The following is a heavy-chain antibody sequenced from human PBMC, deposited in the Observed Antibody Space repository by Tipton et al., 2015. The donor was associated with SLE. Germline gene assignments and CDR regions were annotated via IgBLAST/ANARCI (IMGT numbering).Heavy chain of an antibody. J-gene: IGHJ3*02. Sequence: QLVQSGAEVKKSGESLKISCKGSGYMFIHYWIGWVRQMPGQGLQWMGIIYPDDSDTKYSPAFQGQVTISVDKSVSSAYLQWNSVQASDTAIYYCARLAGTWAHLGDTFDIWGQGTMVTASS. CDR1: GYMFIHYW. D-gene: IGHD1-14*01. CDR2: IYPDDSDT. V-gene: IGHV5-51*03. CDR3: ARLAGTWAHLGDTFDI.